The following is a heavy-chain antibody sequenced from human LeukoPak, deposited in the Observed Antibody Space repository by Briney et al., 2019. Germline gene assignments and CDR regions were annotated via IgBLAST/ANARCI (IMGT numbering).Heavy chain of an antibody. CDR3: ARVGRRIVVPAAHYYYYYMDV. CDR1: GGSISSSSYY. V-gene: IGHV4-39*07. D-gene: IGHD2-2*01. J-gene: IGHJ6*03. CDR2: TYYSGST. Sequence: SETLSLTCTVSGGSISSSSYYWGWIHQPPGKGLEWIGSTYYSGSTYYNPSLKSRVTISVDTSKNQFSLKLSSVTAADTAVYYCARVGRRIVVPAAHYYYYYMDVWGKGTTVTVPS.